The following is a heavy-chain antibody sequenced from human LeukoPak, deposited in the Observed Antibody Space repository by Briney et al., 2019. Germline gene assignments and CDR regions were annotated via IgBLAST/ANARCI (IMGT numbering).Heavy chain of an antibody. CDR2: IIPIFGTA. D-gene: IGHD6-19*01. CDR3: ARDGSSGSFDY. V-gene: IGHV1-69*05. CDR1: GGTFSSYA. Sequence: SVKVSCKASGGTFSSYAICWVRQAPGQGLEWMGRIIPIFGTANYAQKFQGRVTITTDESTSTAYMELSSPRSEDTAVYYCARDGSSGSFDYWGQGTLVTVSS. J-gene: IGHJ4*02.